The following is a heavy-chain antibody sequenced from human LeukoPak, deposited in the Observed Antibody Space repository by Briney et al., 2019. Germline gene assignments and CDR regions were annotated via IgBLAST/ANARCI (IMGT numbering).Heavy chain of an antibody. CDR3: AKDRGAGWYASDS. CDR2: ISDDGTNK. Sequence: GGSLRLSCAASGFTLSHYGMHWVRQAPGRGLEWVTVISDDGTNKYYADPVKGRFTISRDNSRNTLYLQMNSLRAEDTAVCYCAKDRGAGWYASDSWGQGALVTVSS. CDR1: GFTLSHYG. V-gene: IGHV3-30*18. D-gene: IGHD6-19*01. J-gene: IGHJ4*02.